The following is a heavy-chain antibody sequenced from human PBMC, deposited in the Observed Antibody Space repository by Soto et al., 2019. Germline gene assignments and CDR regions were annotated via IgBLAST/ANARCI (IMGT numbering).Heavy chain of an antibody. Sequence: QVQLVQSGAEVKKPGSSVKVSCKASGGTFSSYAISWVRQAPGQGLEWMGGIIPIFGTANYAQKFQGRVTITADESTSTAYMERSSLRSEDTAVYYCARGRGDGYNSPGYFDYWGQGTLVTVSS. D-gene: IGHD5-12*01. J-gene: IGHJ4*02. V-gene: IGHV1-69*12. CDR1: GGTFSSYA. CDR2: IIPIFGTA. CDR3: ARGRGDGYNSPGYFDY.